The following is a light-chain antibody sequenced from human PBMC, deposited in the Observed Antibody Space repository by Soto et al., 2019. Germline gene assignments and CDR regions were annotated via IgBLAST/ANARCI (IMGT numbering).Light chain of an antibody. CDR3: QQYATSPRT. CDR2: GAS. V-gene: IGKV3-20*01. Sequence: ELVLTQSPGTLSLSPGERATLSCRASQSVRSNFLAWYQQKPGQAPRLLIYGASVRATGIPDRFSGSGSGTDFTLTISRLEPEDFAVYYCQQYATSPRTFGQGNKVEI. CDR1: QSVRSNF. J-gene: IGKJ1*01.